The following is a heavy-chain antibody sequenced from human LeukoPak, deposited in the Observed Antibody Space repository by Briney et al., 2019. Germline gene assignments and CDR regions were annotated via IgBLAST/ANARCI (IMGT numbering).Heavy chain of an antibody. V-gene: IGHV4-39*01. D-gene: IGHD3-22*01. CDR2: IYYSGST. Sequence: SETLSLTCTVSGGSISSSSYYWGWIRQPPGKGLEWIGSIYYSGSTYYNPSLKSRVTISVDTSKNQFSLKLSSVTAADTAVYYCARSMYYYDSSGYYDAFDIWGQGTVVTVSS. CDR3: ARSMYYYDSSGYYDAFDI. J-gene: IGHJ3*02. CDR1: GGSISSSSYY.